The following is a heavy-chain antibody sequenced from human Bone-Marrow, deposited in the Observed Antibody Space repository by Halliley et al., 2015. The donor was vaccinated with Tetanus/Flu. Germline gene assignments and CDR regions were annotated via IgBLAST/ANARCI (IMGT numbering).Heavy chain of an antibody. CDR3: ARDRDFGEEHDAFDT. Sequence: SLRLSCAASGFTVSSNSMSWVRQAPGKGLEWVSLIYSDGSTHYAASVKGRFTISRDNSKNILYLQMDTLRAEDTAVYYCARDRDFGEEHDAFDTWGQGTMVTVSS. V-gene: IGHV3-53*01. J-gene: IGHJ3*02. CDR2: IYSDGST. D-gene: IGHD3-10*01. CDR1: GFTVSSNS.